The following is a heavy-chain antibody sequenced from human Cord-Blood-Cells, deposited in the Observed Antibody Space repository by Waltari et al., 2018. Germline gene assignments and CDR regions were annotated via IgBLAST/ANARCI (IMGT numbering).Heavy chain of an antibody. Sequence: QVQLQESGPGLVKPSETLSLTCAVSGYSISSGYYWGWIRQPPGKGLEWIGSIYHSGSTYYNPSLKSRVTISVDTSKNQFSLMLSSVTAADTAVYYCARSVEYSGSYNWFDPWGQGTLVTVSS. J-gene: IGHJ5*02. CDR2: IYHSGST. V-gene: IGHV4-38-2*01. CDR3: ARSVEYSGSYNWFDP. D-gene: IGHD1-26*01. CDR1: GYSISSGYY.